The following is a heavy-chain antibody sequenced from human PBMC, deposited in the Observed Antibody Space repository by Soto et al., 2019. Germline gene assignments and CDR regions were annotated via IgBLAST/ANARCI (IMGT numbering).Heavy chain of an antibody. CDR1: DGSFRGFY. Sequence: SETLSLTCAVYDGSFRGFYWSWIRQPPGKGLEWIGEMNQSGSTNYNPSLKSRVTISVDTSRSQFSLKLSSVTAADTAAYYCARVIVGAVAGFSLEYNGMDVWGQGTTVT. CDR3: ARVIVGAVAGFSLEYNGMDV. V-gene: IGHV4-34*01. CDR2: MNQSGST. D-gene: IGHD6-19*01. J-gene: IGHJ6*02.